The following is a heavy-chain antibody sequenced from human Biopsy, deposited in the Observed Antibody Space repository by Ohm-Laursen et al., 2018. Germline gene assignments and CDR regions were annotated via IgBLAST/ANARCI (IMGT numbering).Heavy chain of an antibody. CDR1: GYAVNDYF. J-gene: IGHJ3*01. CDR3: ARDIMNRIAGLVARSDVFDV. Sequence: ASVKVSCKGSGYAVNDYFLHWLRQAPGHGPEWMGWISPNSGGTNYAQKFQGRVTMTTDTSTSTVYLELRRLISDDTAVYYCARDIMNRIAGLVARSDVFDVWGQGTLVTVSS. D-gene: IGHD3-16*01. CDR2: ISPNSGGT. V-gene: IGHV1-2*02.